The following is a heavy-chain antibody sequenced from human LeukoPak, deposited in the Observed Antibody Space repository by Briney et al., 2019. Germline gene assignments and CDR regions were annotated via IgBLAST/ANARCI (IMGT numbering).Heavy chain of an antibody. CDR1: GFTFSDYY. CDR2: IRSRAYGGTT. D-gene: IGHD2-2*01. V-gene: IGHV3-71*01. Sequence: GGSLRLSCAASGFTFSDYYMSWVRQAPGKGLEWVGFIRSRAYGGTTEYGASVKGRFTISRDDSKGIAYLEMNSLETEDTAIYYCARGPILLWIHNGMDVWGQGTTVTVSS. CDR3: ARGPILLWIHNGMDV. J-gene: IGHJ6*02.